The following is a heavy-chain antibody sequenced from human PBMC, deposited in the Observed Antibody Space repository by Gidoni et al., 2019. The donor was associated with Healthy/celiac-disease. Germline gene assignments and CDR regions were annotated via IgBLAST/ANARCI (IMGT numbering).Heavy chain of an antibody. V-gene: IGHV1-69*06. CDR2: IIPIFGTA. D-gene: IGHD6-13*01. CDR1: GGTFSSYA. J-gene: IGHJ6*03. CDR3: ARGRIAAAGSSGGYYYYYMDV. Sequence: QVQLVQSGAEVKKPGSSVKVSCKASGGTFSSYAISWVRQAPGQGLEWMGGIIPIFGTANYAQQFQGRVTITADKSTSTAYMELSSLRSEDTAVYYCARGRIAAAGSSGGYYYYYMDVWGKGTTVTVSS.